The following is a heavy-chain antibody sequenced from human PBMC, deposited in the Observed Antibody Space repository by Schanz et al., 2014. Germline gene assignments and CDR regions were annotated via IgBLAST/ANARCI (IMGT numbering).Heavy chain of an antibody. V-gene: IGHV3-23*01. D-gene: IGHD2-2*01. J-gene: IGHJ4*02. CDR1: GFTFSSYA. CDR3: AKDRLYGPPMPLNLLDY. CDR2: ISGSGGST. Sequence: EVQLLESGGGLVQPGGSLRLSCAASGFTFSSYAMSWVRQAPGKGLEWVSGISGSGGSTYYADSVKGRFTISRDNSKKRLYRQMTSLRPEAPAVYYFAKDRLYGPPMPLNLLDYGAQGPLSPSPQ.